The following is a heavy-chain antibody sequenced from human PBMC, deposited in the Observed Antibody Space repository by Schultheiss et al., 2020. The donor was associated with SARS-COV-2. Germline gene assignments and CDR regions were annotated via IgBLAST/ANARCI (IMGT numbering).Heavy chain of an antibody. J-gene: IGHJ4*02. CDR3: ARGGGSSSWYY. V-gene: IGHV4-38-2*01. CDR2: INHSGST. Sequence: SQTLSLTCAVSGYSISSGYYWGWIRQPPGKGLEWIGEINHSGSTNYNPSLKSRVTISVDTSKNQFSLKLSSVTAADTAVYYCARGGGSSSWYYWGQGTLVTVSS. D-gene: IGHD6-13*01. CDR1: GYSISSGYY.